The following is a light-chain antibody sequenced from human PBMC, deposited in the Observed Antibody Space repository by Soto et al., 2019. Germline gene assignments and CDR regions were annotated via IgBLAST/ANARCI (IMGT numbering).Light chain of an antibody. Sequence: DIQMTQSPSSLSASVGDRVTITCRSSQSISSYLNWYQQKPGKAPKLLIYAASSLQSGVPSRFSGSGSGTDFTLTISSLQPEDFATYYCQQSYSTHVTFGQGTKVVSK. J-gene: IGKJ1*01. V-gene: IGKV1-39*01. CDR2: AAS. CDR3: QQSYSTHVT. CDR1: QSISSY.